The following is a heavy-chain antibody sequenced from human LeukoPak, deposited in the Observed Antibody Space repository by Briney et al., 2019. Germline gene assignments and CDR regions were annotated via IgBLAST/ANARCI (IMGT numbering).Heavy chain of an antibody. CDR3: ARDGIDY. CDR1: GFTFSSYW. V-gene: IGHV3-7*05. J-gene: IGHJ4*02. CDR2: IMPDGGDK. Sequence: GGSLRLSCVASGFTFSSYWMSWVRQAPGKGLEWVANIMPDGGDKYYVDSMKGRFTISRDNAKNSVYLQMNSLRAEDTAVYYCARDGIDYWGQGTLVTVSS.